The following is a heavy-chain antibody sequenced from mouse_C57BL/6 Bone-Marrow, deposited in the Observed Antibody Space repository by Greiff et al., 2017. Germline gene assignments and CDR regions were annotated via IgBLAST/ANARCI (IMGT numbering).Heavy chain of an antibody. V-gene: IGHV5-6*02. CDR2: ISSGGSYT. D-gene: IGHD1-1*01. CDR1: GFTFSSYG. Sequence: EVMLVESGGDLVKPEGSLKLSCAASGFTFSSYGMTWVRQTPDKRLEWVATISSGGSYTYYPDSVKGRFTISRDNAKNTLYLQMSSLKSEDTAMYYCARRGVVATPYWYFDVWGTGTTVTVSS. CDR3: ARRGVVATPYWYFDV. J-gene: IGHJ1*03.